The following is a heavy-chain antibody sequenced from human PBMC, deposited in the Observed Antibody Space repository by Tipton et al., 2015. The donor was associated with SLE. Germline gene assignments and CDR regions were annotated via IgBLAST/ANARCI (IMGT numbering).Heavy chain of an antibody. CDR2: INHSGST. D-gene: IGHD2-15*01. J-gene: IGHJ3*02. CDR3: ARSSGGDDAFDI. CDR1: GGSFSGYY. Sequence: TLSLTCAVSGGSFSGYYWSWIRQPPGKGLEWIGEINHSGSTNYNPSLKSRVTISVDTSKNQFSLKLSSVTAADAAVYYCARSSGGDDAFDIWGQGTMVTVSS. V-gene: IGHV4-34*01.